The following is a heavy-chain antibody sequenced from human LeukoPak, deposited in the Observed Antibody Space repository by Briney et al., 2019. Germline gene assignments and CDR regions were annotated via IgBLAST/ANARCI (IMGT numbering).Heavy chain of an antibody. CDR1: GGSFSGYY. Sequence: SETLSLTCAVYGGSFSGYYWSWIRQPPGKGLEWIGEINHSGSTNYNPSLKSRVTISVDTSKNQFSLKLSSATAADTAVYYCARHSSSWSPNPDYWGHGTLVTVSA. D-gene: IGHD6-13*01. V-gene: IGHV4-34*01. J-gene: IGHJ4*01. CDR3: ARHSSSWSPNPDY. CDR2: INHSGST.